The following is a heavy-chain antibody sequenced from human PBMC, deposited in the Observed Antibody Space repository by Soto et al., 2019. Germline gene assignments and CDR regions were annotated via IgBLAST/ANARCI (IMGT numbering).Heavy chain of an antibody. J-gene: IGHJ6*01. Sequence: QVQLVESGGGVVQPGRSLRLSCAASGFTFSSYGMHWVRQAPGKGLERVAVIWYDGSNKYYADSVKGRFTISRDNSKNTLDLQMNSLRAEDTAVYYCATSSTYYDFWSGTHYYGMDVW. CDR1: GFTFSSYG. CDR3: ATSSTYYDFWSGTHYYGMDV. V-gene: IGHV3-33*01. CDR2: IWYDGSNK. D-gene: IGHD3-3*01.